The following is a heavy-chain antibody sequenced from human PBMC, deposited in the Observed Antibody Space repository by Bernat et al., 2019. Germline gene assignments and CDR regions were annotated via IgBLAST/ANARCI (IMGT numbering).Heavy chain of an antibody. J-gene: IGHJ4*02. V-gene: IGHV3-53*01. CDR1: GFTVSSNY. CDR3: ARLDYDGSGSYHFDY. CDR2: IYSGGRT. D-gene: IGHD3-10*01. Sequence: EVQLVESGGGLIQPGGSLRLSCAASGFTVSSNYMSWVRQAPGKGLEWVSVIYSGGRTYYADSVKGRFTISRDNSQNTLYLQMNSLRAEDTAVYYCARLDYDGSGSYHFDYWGQGTLVTVSS.